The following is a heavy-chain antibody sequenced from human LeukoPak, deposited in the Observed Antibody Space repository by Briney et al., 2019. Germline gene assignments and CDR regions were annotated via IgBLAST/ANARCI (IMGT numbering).Heavy chain of an antibody. CDR3: ARDGPTVTTLSHYYYYMDV. J-gene: IGHJ6*03. CDR2: MNPNSGNT. Sequence: ASVKVSCKASGYTFTSYDINWVRQATGQGLEWMGWMNPNSGNTGYAQKLQGRVTMTTDTSTSTAYMELRSLRSDDTAVYYCARDGPTVTTLSHYYYYMDVWGKGTTVTVSS. D-gene: IGHD4-17*01. CDR1: GYTFTSYD. V-gene: IGHV1-8*01.